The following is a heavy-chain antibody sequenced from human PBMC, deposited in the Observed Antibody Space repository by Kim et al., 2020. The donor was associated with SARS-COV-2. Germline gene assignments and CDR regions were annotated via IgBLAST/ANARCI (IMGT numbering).Heavy chain of an antibody. D-gene: IGHD6-19*01. CDR2: ISGSGGST. CDR3: AKRGPEYSSGRGLASDY. J-gene: IGHJ4*02. V-gene: IGHV3-23*01. Sequence: GGSLRLSCAASGFTFSSYAMSWVRQAPGKGLEWVSAISGSGGSTYYADSVNGRFTISRDNSKNTLYLQMNSLRAEDTAVYYCAKRGPEYSSGRGLASDYWGQGTLVTVSS. CDR1: GFTFSSYA.